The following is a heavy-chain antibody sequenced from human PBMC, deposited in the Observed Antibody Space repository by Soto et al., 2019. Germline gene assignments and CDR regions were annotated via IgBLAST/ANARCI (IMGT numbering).Heavy chain of an antibody. D-gene: IGHD5-18*01. V-gene: IGHV1-18*01. Sequence: QVQLVQSGAEVKKPGASVKVSCEASGYTFTSYGISWVRQAPGQGLEWMGWISAYNGNTNYAQKLQGRVTMTTDTSTSTAYMELRSLRSDDTAVYYCARDTAMSKNYYYYGMDVWGQGTTVTVSS. J-gene: IGHJ6*02. CDR2: ISAYNGNT. CDR1: GYTFTSYG. CDR3: ARDTAMSKNYYYYGMDV.